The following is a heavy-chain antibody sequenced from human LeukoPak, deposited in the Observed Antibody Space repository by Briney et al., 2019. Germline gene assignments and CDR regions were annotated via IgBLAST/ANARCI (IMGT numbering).Heavy chain of an antibody. CDR3: TSEGGGWYLGFDY. V-gene: IGHV3-73*01. J-gene: IGHJ4*02. D-gene: IGHD6-19*01. CDR1: GFTFSGSA. Sequence: PGGSPRLSCAASGFTFSGSAMHWVRQASGKGLEWVGRIRSKANSYATAYAASVKGRFTISRDDSKNTAYLQMNSLKTEDTAVYYCTSEGGGWYLGFDYWGQGTLVTVSS. CDR2: IRSKANSYAT.